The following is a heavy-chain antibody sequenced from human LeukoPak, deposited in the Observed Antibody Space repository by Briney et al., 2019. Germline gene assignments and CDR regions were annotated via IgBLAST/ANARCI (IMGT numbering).Heavy chain of an antibody. CDR2: ISGSGGST. D-gene: IGHD3-3*01. CDR1: GFTFSSYA. CDR3: AKGKPNYDFWSGRDYYYYGMDV. J-gene: IGHJ6*02. V-gene: IGHV3-23*01. Sequence: GGSLRLSCAASGFTFSSYAMSWVRQAPGKGLEWVSAISGSGGSTYYADSVKGRFTISRDNSKNTLYLQMNSLRAEDTAVYYCAKGKPNYDFWSGRDYYYYGMDVWGQGTTVTVPS.